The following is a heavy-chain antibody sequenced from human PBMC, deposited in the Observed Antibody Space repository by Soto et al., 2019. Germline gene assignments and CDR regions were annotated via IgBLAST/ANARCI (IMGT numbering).Heavy chain of an antibody. CDR1: GGSFSGYY. Sequence: SSETLSLTCAVYGGSFSGYYWSWIRQPPGKGLEWIGEINHSGSPNYNPSLKSRVTISVDTSKNQFSLKLSSVTAADTAVYYCAEGYYYGSGSYQSMDVWGQGTTVTVSS. D-gene: IGHD3-10*01. V-gene: IGHV4-34*01. CDR3: AEGYYYGSGSYQSMDV. J-gene: IGHJ6*02. CDR2: INHSGSP.